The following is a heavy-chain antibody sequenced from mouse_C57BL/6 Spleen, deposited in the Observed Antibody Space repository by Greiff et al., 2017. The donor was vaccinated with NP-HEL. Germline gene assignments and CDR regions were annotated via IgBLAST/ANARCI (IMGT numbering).Heavy chain of an antibody. CDR2: IYPGDGDT. D-gene: IGHD2-5*01. CDR1: GYAFSSYW. CDR3: ARHYSNYDYAMDY. J-gene: IGHJ4*01. Sequence: VQLQESGAELVKPGASVKISCKASGYAFSSYWMNWVKQRPGKGLEWIGQIYPGDGDTNYNGKFKGKATLTADKSSSTAYMQLSSLTSEDSAVYFCARHYSNYDYAMDYWGQGTSVTVSS. V-gene: IGHV1-80*01.